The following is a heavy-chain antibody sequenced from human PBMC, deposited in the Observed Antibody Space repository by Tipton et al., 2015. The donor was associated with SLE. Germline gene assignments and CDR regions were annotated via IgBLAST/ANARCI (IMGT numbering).Heavy chain of an antibody. CDR3: ARASTGRHDAFDI. J-gene: IGHJ3*02. V-gene: IGHV3-48*03. Sequence: SLRLSCAASGFTFSSYEMNWVRQAPGKGLEWVSYISSSGSTIYYADSVKGRFTIPRDNAKNSLYLQMNSLRAEDTAVYYCARASTGRHDAFDIWGQGTMVTVSS. D-gene: IGHD1-1*01. CDR2: ISSSGSTI. CDR1: GFTFSSYE.